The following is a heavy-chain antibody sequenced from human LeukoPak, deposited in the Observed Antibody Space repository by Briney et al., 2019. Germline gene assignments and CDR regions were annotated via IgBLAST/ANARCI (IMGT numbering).Heavy chain of an antibody. CDR2: ISGSGGST. CDR3: AKDSSGWYAWFDP. V-gene: IGHV3-23*01. D-gene: IGHD6-19*01. J-gene: IGHJ5*02. CDR1: GFTVNSNY. Sequence: GGSLGLSCVASGFTVNSNYMFWVRQAPGKGLEWVSAISGSGGSTYYADSVKGRFTISRDNSKNTLYLQMNSLRAEDTAVYYCAKDSSGWYAWFDPWGQGTLVTVSS.